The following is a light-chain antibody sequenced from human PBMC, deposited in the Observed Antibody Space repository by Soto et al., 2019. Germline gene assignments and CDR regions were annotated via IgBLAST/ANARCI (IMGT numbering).Light chain of an antibody. CDR1: QSLLHSNGFNY. CDR2: MGS. V-gene: IGKV2-28*01. CDR3: MQAVQTPWT. J-gene: IGKJ1*01. Sequence: EIVMTQSPLSLPVTPGEPASISCRSSQSLLHSNGFNYLDWYLQKPGQSPKLLIYMGSNRASGVPDRLSGSGSGTDFTMRTSRVEAEDVGIYYCMQAVQTPWTFGQGTKVDIX.